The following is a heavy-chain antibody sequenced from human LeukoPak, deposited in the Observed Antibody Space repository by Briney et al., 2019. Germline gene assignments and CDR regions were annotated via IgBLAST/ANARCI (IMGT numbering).Heavy chain of an antibody. CDR1: GDSISTYY. V-gene: IGHV4-59*01. Sequence: SETLSLTCIVSGDSISTYYWSWIRQPPGKGLEWIGYLYYSGSTTYSPSLKSRVTMSVDTSKSQFSLKLNSVTAADTAIYYCARVRGTFETDWGQGTLVTVSS. CDR2: LYYSGST. D-gene: IGHD2/OR15-2a*01. J-gene: IGHJ1*01. CDR3: ARVRGTFETD.